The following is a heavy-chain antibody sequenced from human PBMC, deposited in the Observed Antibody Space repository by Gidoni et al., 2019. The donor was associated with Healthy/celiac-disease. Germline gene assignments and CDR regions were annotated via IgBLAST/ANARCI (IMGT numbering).Heavy chain of an antibody. CDR1: GGTFSSYA. D-gene: IGHD6-19*01. Sequence: QVQLVQSGAEVKKPGSSVKVSCTASGGTFSSYAISWVRQAPGQGLEWMGRIIPILGIANYAQKFQGRVTITADKAASTAYMELSSLRSEDTAVYYCARAGYSSGTYYGMDVWGQGTTVTVSS. CDR3: ARAGYSSGTYYGMDV. V-gene: IGHV1-69*04. CDR2: IIPILGIA. J-gene: IGHJ6*02.